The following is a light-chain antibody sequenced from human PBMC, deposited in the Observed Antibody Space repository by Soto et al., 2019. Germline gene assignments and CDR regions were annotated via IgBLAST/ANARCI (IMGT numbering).Light chain of an antibody. J-gene: IGKJ1*01. CDR1: QSISSW. V-gene: IGKV1-5*01. CDR2: DAS. Sequence: DIQMTQSPSTLSASVGDRVTITCRASQSISSWLAWYQQKPGKAPKLLIYDASSLESGVPSRVSGSGSGTECTLTTSSLQPDEFAAEYCQQYNSYPWTFGQGTKVEIK. CDR3: QQYNSYPWT.